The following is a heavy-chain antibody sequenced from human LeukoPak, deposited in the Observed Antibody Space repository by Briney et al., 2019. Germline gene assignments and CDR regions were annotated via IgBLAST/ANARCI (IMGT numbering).Heavy chain of an antibody. J-gene: IGHJ4*02. CDR1: GYSFTSYW. V-gene: IGHV5-51*01. CDR3: ARHRYFDY. CDR2: IFPADSDT. Sequence: GESLKISCKGSGYSFTSYWIAWVRHMPGKGLEWMGIIFPADSDTRYNPSFQGQVTSSADKSISTAYLQWSSLNASDTAMYYCARHRYFDYWGQGTLVTVSS.